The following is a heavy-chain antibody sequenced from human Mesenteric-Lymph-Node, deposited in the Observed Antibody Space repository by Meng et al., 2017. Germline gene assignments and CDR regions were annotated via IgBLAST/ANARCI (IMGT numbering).Heavy chain of an antibody. CDR2: MNPNRGTT. CDR1: GYTFTSYD. Sequence: QVQGVQCGAEVKKPGASVKVSCKASGYTFTSYDIHWVRKGTGQGLEWMGWMNPNRGTTGYAQKFQGRVTMTRNISKSTAYMDLSSLRSEDTAVYYCATGVADFEYWGQGTLVTVSS. CDR3: ATGVADFEY. V-gene: IGHV1-8*01. D-gene: IGHD6-19*01. J-gene: IGHJ4*02.